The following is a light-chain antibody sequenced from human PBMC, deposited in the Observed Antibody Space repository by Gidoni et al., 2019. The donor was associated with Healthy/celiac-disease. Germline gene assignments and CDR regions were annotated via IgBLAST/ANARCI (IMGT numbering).Light chain of an antibody. CDR2: DAS. V-gene: IGKV1-33*01. J-gene: IGKJ5*01. CDR3: QQYDNLP. Sequence: DIQMTQSPSSLSASVGDRVTITCQASQDISNYLNWYQQKPGKAPKLLIYDASNLETGVPSSVSGSGSGTDFTFTISSLQPEDIATYYCQQYDNLPFGQGTRLEIK. CDR1: QDISNY.